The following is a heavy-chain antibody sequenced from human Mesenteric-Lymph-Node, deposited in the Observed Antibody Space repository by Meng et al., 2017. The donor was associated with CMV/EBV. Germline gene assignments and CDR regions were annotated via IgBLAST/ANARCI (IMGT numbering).Heavy chain of an antibody. CDR3: AGCYDFWGGYGWGGYYYGMDV. CDR1: GGTFSSYA. Sequence: SGKVSCKAAGGTFSSYAISWGRQAPGQRLEWMGGIIPIFGTANYAQKFQGRVTITTDESTSTAYMELSSLRFEDTAVYYCAGCYDFWGGYGWGGYYYGMDVWGQGTTVTVSS. J-gene: IGHJ6*02. D-gene: IGHD3-3*01. V-gene: IGHV1-69*05. CDR2: IIPIFGTA.